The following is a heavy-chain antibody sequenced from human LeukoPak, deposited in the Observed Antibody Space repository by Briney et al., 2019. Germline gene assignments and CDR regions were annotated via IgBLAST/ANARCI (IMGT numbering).Heavy chain of an antibody. J-gene: IGHJ4*02. CDR1: GFPFSGSF. D-gene: IGHD1-26*01. CDR2: ISSRSTTI. Sequence: GGSLRLSCTASGFPFSGSFMGWMRQSPGKGLEFIAYISSRSTTIYYADSVKGRFTISRDNAKNSVYLQMDSLRVDDTAVFFCAKGSLAVPTTPFDFWGQGTVVTVSS. V-gene: IGHV3-11*01. CDR3: AKGSLAVPTTPFDF.